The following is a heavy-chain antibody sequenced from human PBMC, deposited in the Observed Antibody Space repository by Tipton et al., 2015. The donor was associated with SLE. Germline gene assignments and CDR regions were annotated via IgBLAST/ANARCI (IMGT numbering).Heavy chain of an antibody. V-gene: IGHV4-4*07. Sequence: TLSLTCTVSGGSISSYYWSWIRQPAGGGLEWIGRIYTNENTHYNPSLKSRVTMSVDTPKNQFSLRLTSVIAADTAVYYCARLHGYSYGLNWFDPWGQGTLISVSS. CDR2: IYTNENT. D-gene: IGHD5-18*01. CDR3: ARLHGYSYGLNWFDP. CDR1: GGSISSYY. J-gene: IGHJ5*02.